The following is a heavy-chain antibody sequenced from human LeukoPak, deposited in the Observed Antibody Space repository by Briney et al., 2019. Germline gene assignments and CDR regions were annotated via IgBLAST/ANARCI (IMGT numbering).Heavy chain of an antibody. CDR1: GGSISSGDYY. J-gene: IGHJ3*02. V-gene: IGHV4-30-4*08. CDR3: ARGKPGHDAFDI. CDR2: IYYSGST. Sequence: PSETLSLTCTVSGGSISSGDYYWSWIRQPPGKGLEWIGYIYYSGSTYYNPSLKSRVTISVDTSKNQFSLRLSSVTAADTAVYYCARGKPGHDAFDIWGQGTMVTVSS.